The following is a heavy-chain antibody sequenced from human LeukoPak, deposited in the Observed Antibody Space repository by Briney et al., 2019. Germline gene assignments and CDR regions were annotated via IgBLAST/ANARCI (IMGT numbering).Heavy chain of an antibody. V-gene: IGHV3-21*01. Sequence: GGSLRLSCAASGFTFSTYSMSCVRQAPGEGLEWVSSIRSSSSSTYYTDSVKGRFTISRDNAKNSLYLQMNSLRAQDTTVYYCARSAPAAAGTGPMDVWGKGTTVTVSS. D-gene: IGHD6-13*01. CDR1: GFTFSTYS. CDR2: IRSSSSST. J-gene: IGHJ6*03. CDR3: ARSAPAAAGTGPMDV.